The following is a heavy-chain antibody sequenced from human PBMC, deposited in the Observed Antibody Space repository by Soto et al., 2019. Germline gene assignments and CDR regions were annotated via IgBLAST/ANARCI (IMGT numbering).Heavy chain of an antibody. CDR1: GGSFSGYY. CDR2: INHSGST. J-gene: IGHJ6*02. D-gene: IGHD6-19*01. V-gene: IGHV4-34*01. Sequence: SETLSLTCAVYGGSFSGYYWSWIRQPPGKGLEWIGEINHSGSTNYNPSLKSRVTISVDTSKNQFSLKLSSVTAADTAVYYCARGRHSSGWYERVLYYYYYYGMDVWGQGNTVT. CDR3: ARGRHSSGWYERVLYYYYYYGMDV.